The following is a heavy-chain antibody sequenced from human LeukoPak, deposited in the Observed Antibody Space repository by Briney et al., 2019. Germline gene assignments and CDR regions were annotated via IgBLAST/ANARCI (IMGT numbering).Heavy chain of an antibody. CDR1: GGTFSSYA. CDR3: ARDGAAAVSTFDY. J-gene: IGHJ4*02. CDR2: IIPIFGTA. V-gene: IGHV1-69*05. D-gene: IGHD6-13*01. Sequence: ASVKVSCKASGGTFSSYATSWVRQAPGQGLEWMGGIIPIFGTANYAQKFQGRVTMTRDTSTSTVYMELSSLRSEDTAVYYCARDGAAAVSTFDYWGQGTLVTVSS.